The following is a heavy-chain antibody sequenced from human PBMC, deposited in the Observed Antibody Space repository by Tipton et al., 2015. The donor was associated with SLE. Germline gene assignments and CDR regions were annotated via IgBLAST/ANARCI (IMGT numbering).Heavy chain of an antibody. V-gene: IGHV1-46*01. CDR1: GYTFTSYY. CDR2: INPSGGST. Sequence: QVQLVQSGAEVKKPGASVKVSCKASGYTFTSYYMHWVRQAPGQGLEWMGIINPSGGSTSYAQKFQGRATMTRDTSTSTVYMELSSLRSEDTAVYYCARTPRVDCGGDCHLGYWGQGTLVTVSS. CDR3: ARTPRVDCGGDCHLGY. D-gene: IGHD2-21*01. J-gene: IGHJ4*02.